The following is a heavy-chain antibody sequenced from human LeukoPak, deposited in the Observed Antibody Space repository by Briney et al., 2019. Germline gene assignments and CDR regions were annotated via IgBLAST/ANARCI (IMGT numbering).Heavy chain of an antibody. V-gene: IGHV1-46*01. CDR3: ARATLSDYYFNY. J-gene: IGHJ4*02. CDR1: GYTFTSYY. CDR2: INPSGGST. Sequence: GASVKVSCKASGYTFTSYYMHWVRQAPGQGLEWMGIINPSGGSTSYAQKCQGRVTMTRDTSTNTVYMELSSLRSEDTAVYFCARATLSDYYFNYWGQGTLVTVSS.